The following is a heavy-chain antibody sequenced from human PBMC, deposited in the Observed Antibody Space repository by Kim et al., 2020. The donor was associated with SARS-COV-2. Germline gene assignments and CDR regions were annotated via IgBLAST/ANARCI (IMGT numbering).Heavy chain of an antibody. CDR2: INPNSGGT. CDR1: GYTFTGYY. V-gene: IGHV1-2*02. Sequence: ASVKVSCKASGYTFTGYYMHWVRQAPGQGLEWMGWINPNSGGTNYAQKFQGRVTKTRDKSISTAYMELSRLRSDDTAVYYCARSTPTARPYYYGMDVWGQGTTVTVSS. D-gene: IGHD6-6*01. J-gene: IGHJ6*02. CDR3: ARSTPTARPYYYGMDV.